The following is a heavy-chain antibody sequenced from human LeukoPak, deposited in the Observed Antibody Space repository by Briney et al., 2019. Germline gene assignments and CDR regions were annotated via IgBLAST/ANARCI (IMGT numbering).Heavy chain of an antibody. CDR1: GYTFTSYA. J-gene: IGHJ4*02. Sequence: VASVKVSCKASGYTFTSYAMNWVRQAPGQGLEWMGWINPNSGGTNYAQKFQGRVTMTRDTSISTAYMELSRLRSDDTAVYYCAREGSISRDRYSYGPRGMNYWGQGTLVTVSS. D-gene: IGHD5-18*01. CDR3: AREGSISRDRYSYGPRGMNY. V-gene: IGHV1-2*02. CDR2: INPNSGGT.